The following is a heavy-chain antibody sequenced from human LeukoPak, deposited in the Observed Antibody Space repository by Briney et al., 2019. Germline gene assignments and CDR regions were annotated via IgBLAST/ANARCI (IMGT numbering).Heavy chain of an antibody. J-gene: IGHJ4*02. D-gene: IGHD1-20*01. CDR3: ARDRSHNWAYFDY. Sequence: SETLSLTCGVSGYSINQGYYWGWIRQPPGKGLEWIATIFHSGKTYYNPSLKSRVTMSVDTSKNQFSLQLSSVTAADTAVYFCARDRSHNWAYFDYWGQGILVIVSS. CDR1: GYSINQGYY. V-gene: IGHV4-38-2*01. CDR2: IFHSGKT.